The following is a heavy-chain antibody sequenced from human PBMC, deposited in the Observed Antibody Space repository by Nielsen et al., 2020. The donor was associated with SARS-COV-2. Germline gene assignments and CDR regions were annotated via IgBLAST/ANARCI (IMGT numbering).Heavy chain of an antibody. Sequence: GESLKISCAASGFTFDDYGMSWVRQAPGKGLEWVSGINWSGDNTGYADSMKGRFTISRDNAKNTLHLQMNSLRAEDTALYFCAKDFHGSVADFFGNWGQGTLVTVSS. D-gene: IGHD2-15*01. CDR2: INWSGDNT. CDR3: AKDFHGSVADFFGN. J-gene: IGHJ4*02. CDR1: GFTFDDYG. V-gene: IGHV3-20*04.